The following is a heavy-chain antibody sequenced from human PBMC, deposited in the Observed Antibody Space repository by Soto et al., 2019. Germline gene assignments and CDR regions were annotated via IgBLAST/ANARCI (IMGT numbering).Heavy chain of an antibody. CDR3: VRGGRSGYDGAY. CDR1: GFTFTRDS. J-gene: IGHJ4*02. Sequence: EVQLVESGGGLVQPGGSLRLSCAASGFTFTRDSMNWVRQAPGKGLEWVSYISSSSTTIYYADSVKGRFTISRDNAKNSLYLQINSLREEDTAVSYCVRGGRSGYDGAYWGQGTLVTVSS. D-gene: IGHD5-12*01. CDR2: ISSSSTTI. V-gene: IGHV3-48*02.